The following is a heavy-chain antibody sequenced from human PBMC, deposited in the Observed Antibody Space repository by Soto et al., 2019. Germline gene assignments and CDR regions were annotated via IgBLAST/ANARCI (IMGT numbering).Heavy chain of an antibody. Sequence: SETLSLTCTVSGGSISSGGYYWTWIRQHPGKGLEWIGYIYYSGSTYYNPSLKSRVTISVDTSKNQFSLKLSSLTLEDTAVYYCAAVQGGGATFHFWGPGTLVTVSS. CDR1: GGSISSGGYY. D-gene: IGHD1-26*01. V-gene: IGHV4-31*03. CDR2: IYYSGST. CDR3: AAVQGGGATFHF. J-gene: IGHJ4*02.